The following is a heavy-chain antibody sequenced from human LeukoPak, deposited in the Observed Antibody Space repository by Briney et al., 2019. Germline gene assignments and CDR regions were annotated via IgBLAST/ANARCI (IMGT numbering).Heavy chain of an antibody. CDR2: ISSSSSTI. CDR1: GFTISPYS. V-gene: IGHV3-48*04. D-gene: IGHD3-22*01. J-gene: IGHJ3*02. CDR3: ARALTSRDSSGYFIDVFDI. Sequence: PGGSLRLSCAASGFTISPYSMNWVRQAPGKGLEWVSYISSSSSTIYNADSVKGRFTISRDNAKNSLYLQMNSLRAEDTAVYYCARALTSRDSSGYFIDVFDIWGQGTMVTVSS.